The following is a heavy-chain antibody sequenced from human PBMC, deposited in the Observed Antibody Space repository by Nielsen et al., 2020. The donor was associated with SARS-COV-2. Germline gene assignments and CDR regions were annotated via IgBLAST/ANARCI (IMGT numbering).Heavy chain of an antibody. D-gene: IGHD6-19*01. Sequence: GESLKISCAASGFTFSSYAMSWVRQAPGKGLEWVSAISGSGGSTYYADSVKGRFTISRDNSKNTLYLQMNSLRAEDTAVYYCAKDRVAVASHFDYWGQGTLVTVSS. J-gene: IGHJ4*02. CDR1: GFTFSSYA. CDR3: AKDRVAVASHFDY. CDR2: ISGSGGST. V-gene: IGHV3-23*01.